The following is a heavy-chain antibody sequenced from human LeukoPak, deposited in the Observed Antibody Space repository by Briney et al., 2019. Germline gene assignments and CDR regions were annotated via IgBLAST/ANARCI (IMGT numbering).Heavy chain of an antibody. CDR1: GFPFRDHA. V-gene: IGHV3-30*03. Sequence: GRSLRLSCEASGFPFRDHAMHWVRQAPGKGLEWVAVISYDARHENYADSVEGRFTVSRDASRSTLYLQVSVLTTDDTAVYFCARDEFDGYNLGPSIYWGQGTLVTVSS. CDR3: ARDEFDGYNLGPSIY. D-gene: IGHD5-24*01. CDR2: ISYDARHE. J-gene: IGHJ4*02.